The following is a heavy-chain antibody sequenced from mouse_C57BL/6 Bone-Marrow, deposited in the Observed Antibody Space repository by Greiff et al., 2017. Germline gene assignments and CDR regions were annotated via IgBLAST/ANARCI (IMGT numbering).Heavy chain of an antibody. D-gene: IGHD1-1*01. Sequence: QVQLQQSGAELVMPGASVKLSCKASGYTFTSYWMHWVKQRPGQGLEWIGEIDPSDSYTNYNQKFKGKSTLTVDKSSRTAYMQLSSLTSEDSAVYYCARGFITTVVDHWGQGTTLTVSS. CDR1: GYTFTSYW. J-gene: IGHJ2*01. CDR3: ARGFITTVVDH. V-gene: IGHV1-69*01. CDR2: IDPSDSYT.